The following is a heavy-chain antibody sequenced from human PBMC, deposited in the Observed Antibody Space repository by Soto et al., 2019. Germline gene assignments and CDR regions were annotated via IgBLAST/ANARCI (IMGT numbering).Heavy chain of an antibody. CDR3: VSEVRPRNFDP. CDR1: GFPFSSHA. CDR2: ISYDGGHK. J-gene: IGHJ5*02. V-gene: IGHV3-30*04. Sequence: PGGSLRLSCATSGFPFSSHAMHWARQAPAKGLEWVAVISYDGGHKNYADSVKGRFTISRDNSDHTLCLQMSGLRPEDTAVYYCVSEVRPRNFDPWGPGTLVTVSS.